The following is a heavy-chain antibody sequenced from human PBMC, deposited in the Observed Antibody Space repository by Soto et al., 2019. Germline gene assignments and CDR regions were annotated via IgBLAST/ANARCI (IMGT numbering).Heavy chain of an antibody. CDR1: GGTFSRHS. J-gene: IGHJ4*02. Sequence: QVQMVQSGAEVKKPGSSARVSCKVSGGTFSRHSISWVRQAPGQGLEWMGGIIPIFDATQYAQKFQGRLTITADESTTTFHMLLGGLRPEDTAIYYCGRGLTSVRGSWGQGTLVTVS. D-gene: IGHD3-10*01. CDR2: IIPIFDAT. CDR3: GRGLTSVRGS. V-gene: IGHV1-69*01.